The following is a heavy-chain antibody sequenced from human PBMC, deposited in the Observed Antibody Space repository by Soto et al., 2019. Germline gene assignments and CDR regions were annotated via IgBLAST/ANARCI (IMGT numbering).Heavy chain of an antibody. Sequence: QVQLQESGPGLVKPSQTLSLTCTVSGGPIRSGDYYWTWIRQHPGKGLEWIGYIYYNGRTFYNPSLSSLFTISIDTSKNQFSLSLNSVTAADTAVYYCARFDDYVRFDPWGHGILVTVSS. CDR2: IYYNGRT. CDR3: ARFDDYVRFDP. V-gene: IGHV4-31*01. CDR1: GGPIRSGDYY. D-gene: IGHD4-17*01. J-gene: IGHJ5*02.